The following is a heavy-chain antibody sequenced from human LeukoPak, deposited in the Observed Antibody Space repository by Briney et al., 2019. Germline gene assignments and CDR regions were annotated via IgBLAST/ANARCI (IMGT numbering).Heavy chain of an antibody. Sequence: GGSLRLSCAASGFTFSSYAMHWVRQAPGKGLKYVSAISSNGGSTYYANSVKGRFTISRDNSKNTLYLQMGSLRAEDMAVYYCARSPGEVVNPEYAFDIWGQGTMVTVSS. CDR2: ISSNGGST. V-gene: IGHV3-64*01. J-gene: IGHJ3*02. CDR1: GFTFSSYA. D-gene: IGHD3-10*01. CDR3: ARSPGEVVNPEYAFDI.